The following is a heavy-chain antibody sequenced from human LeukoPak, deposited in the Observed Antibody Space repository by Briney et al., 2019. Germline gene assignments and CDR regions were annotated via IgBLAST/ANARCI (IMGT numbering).Heavy chain of an antibody. Sequence: SETLSLTCTVSTGSISGSYYCWGWIRQPPGRGLEWIGSICNTGDTYYNPSLKSRVTISVDTSKNQFSLKLNPVTAADTAVYYCTRHAYSSAWYWGQGTLVTVSS. CDR1: TGSISGSYYC. CDR3: TRHAYSSAWY. CDR2: ICNTGDT. D-gene: IGHD6-19*01. V-gene: IGHV4-39*01. J-gene: IGHJ4*02.